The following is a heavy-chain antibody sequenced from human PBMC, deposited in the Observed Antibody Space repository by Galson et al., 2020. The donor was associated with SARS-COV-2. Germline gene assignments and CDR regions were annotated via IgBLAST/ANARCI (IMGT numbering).Heavy chain of an antibody. CDR3: AYVVAATYYYYGMDV. V-gene: IGHV1-18*01. Sequence: GESLKISCKASGYTFTSYGISWVRQAPGQGLEWMGWISAYNGNTNYAQKLQGRVTMTTDTSTSTAYMELRSLRSDDTAVYYCAYVVAATYYYYGMDVWGQGTTVTVSS. CDR1: GYTFTSYG. J-gene: IGHJ6*02. D-gene: IGHD2-15*01. CDR2: ISAYNGNT.